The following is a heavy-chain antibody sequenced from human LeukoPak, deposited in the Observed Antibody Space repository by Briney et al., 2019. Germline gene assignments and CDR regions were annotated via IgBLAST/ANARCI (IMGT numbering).Heavy chain of an antibody. V-gene: IGHV3-30*03. D-gene: IGHD4-23*01. CDR3: ARDKYGGNSNAFDV. Sequence: GGSLRLSCAASGFTFSSYGMHWVRQAPGKGLEWVAVISYDGSNKYYADSVKGRFTISRDNAKNTLFLQMSGLRPKDTAVYYCARDKYGGNSNAFDVWGQGTLVSVSS. CDR1: GFTFSSYG. J-gene: IGHJ3*01. CDR2: ISYDGSNK.